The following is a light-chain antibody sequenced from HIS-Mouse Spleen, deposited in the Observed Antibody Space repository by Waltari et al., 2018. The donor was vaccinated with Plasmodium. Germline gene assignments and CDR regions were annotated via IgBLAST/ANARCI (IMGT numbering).Light chain of an antibody. J-gene: IGLJ3*02. V-gene: IGLV3-10*01. CDR2: EDS. CDR3: YSTDSSGNHRV. Sequence: SYELTQPPSVSVSPGQTARITCSGDGLPKQYADWYQQKSGQAPVLVIYEDSKRPSGIPERFSGSSSGTMATLTISGAQVEDEADYYCYSTDSSGNHRVFGGGTKLTVL. CDR1: GLPKQY.